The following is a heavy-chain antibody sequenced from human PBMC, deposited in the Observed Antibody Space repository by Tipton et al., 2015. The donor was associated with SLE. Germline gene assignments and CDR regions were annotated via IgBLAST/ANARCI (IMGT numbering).Heavy chain of an antibody. Sequence: SLRLSCAASGFTFSSFALSWVRQVPGKGLEWVSSISDRASGTYYADSVKGRFTISRDNSKNTLYLQMNSLRAEDTAIYYCANSRVRGAYYVGFDYWGQGTLVTVSS. CDR2: ISDRASGT. J-gene: IGHJ4*02. D-gene: IGHD3-3*01. CDR3: ANSRVRGAYYVGFDY. V-gene: IGHV3-23*01. CDR1: GFTFSSFA.